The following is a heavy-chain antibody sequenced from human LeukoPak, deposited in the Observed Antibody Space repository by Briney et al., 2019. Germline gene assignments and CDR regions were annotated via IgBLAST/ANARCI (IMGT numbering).Heavy chain of an antibody. J-gene: IGHJ4*02. V-gene: IGHV3-23*01. D-gene: IGHD2-2*01. CDR2: ISSTGGTT. CDR1: GITFSSYG. Sequence: GGTLRLSCAASGITFSSYGMSWVRQAPGKGLEWVSSISSTGGTTYYADSVKGRFTISRDNSKNTLYLQMNSLRSEDTAVYYCASSIVVVPAAVLGGPDSFEPNFDYWGQGTLVTVSS. CDR3: ASSIVVVPAAVLGGPDSFEPNFDY.